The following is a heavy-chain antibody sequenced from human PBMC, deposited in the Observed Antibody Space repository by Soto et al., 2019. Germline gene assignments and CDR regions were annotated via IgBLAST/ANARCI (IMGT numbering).Heavy chain of an antibody. CDR1: GFTFSSYG. Sequence: PGGSLRLSCAASGFTFSSYGMHWVRQAPGKGLEWVAVIWYDGSNKYYADSVKGRFTISRDNSKNTLYLQMNSLRAEDTAVYYCARDYDILTGYLYYFDYWGQGTLVTVSS. J-gene: IGHJ4*02. CDR3: ARDYDILTGYLYYFDY. CDR2: IWYDGSNK. D-gene: IGHD3-9*01. V-gene: IGHV3-33*01.